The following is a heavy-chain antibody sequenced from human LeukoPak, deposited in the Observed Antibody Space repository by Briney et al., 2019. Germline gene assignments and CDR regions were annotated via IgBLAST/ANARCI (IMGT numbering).Heavy chain of an antibody. CDR1: GGSIRSYY. D-gene: IGHD3-3*01. CDR2: IYDSGST. V-gene: IGHV4-59*12. J-gene: IGHJ4*02. Sequence: KTSETLSLTCTVSGGSIRSYYWNWIRQPPGKGLEWIGYIYDSGSTNYNPFLKSRVTISLDTSKNQLSLKLSSVTAADTAVYYCARARPGTYNDFWSGHSDQWGQGSLVTVSS. CDR3: ARARPGTYNDFWSGHSDQ.